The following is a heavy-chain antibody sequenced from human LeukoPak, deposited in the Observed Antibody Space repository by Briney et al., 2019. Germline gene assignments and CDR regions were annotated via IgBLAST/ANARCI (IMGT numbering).Heavy chain of an antibody. CDR1: GFTFDDYA. Sequence: GGSLRLSCAASGFTFDDYAMHWVRQAPGKGLEWVSGISWNSGSIGYADSVKGRFTISRDNSKNTLYLQMNSLRAEDTAVYYCAREQISGWYPFDYWGQGTLVTVSS. CDR2: ISWNSGSI. V-gene: IGHV3-9*01. J-gene: IGHJ4*02. CDR3: AREQISGWYPFDY. D-gene: IGHD6-19*01.